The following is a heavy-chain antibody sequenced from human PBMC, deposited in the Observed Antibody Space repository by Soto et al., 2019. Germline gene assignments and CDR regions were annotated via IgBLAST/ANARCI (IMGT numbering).Heavy chain of an antibody. CDR1: GFTFSSYA. Sequence: EVQLVESGGGLVQPGGSLRPSGAASGFTFSSYAMHWVRKAPGKGLEYVSAISSNGGSTYYENFVKGKLTISRDNHKNPLYLKMGRLRAEDMAVYYCARGVVVVAATYGMDVWGQGTTVTVSS. J-gene: IGHJ6*02. D-gene: IGHD2-15*01. CDR2: ISSNGGST. V-gene: IGHV3-64*01. CDR3: ARGVVVVAATYGMDV.